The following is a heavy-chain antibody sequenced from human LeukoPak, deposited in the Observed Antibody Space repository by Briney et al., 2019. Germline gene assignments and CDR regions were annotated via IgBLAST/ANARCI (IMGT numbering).Heavy chain of an antibody. CDR1: GYTLTTFE. D-gene: IGHD3-22*01. CDR2: MRFINGNT. V-gene: IGHV1-8*01. Sequence: GASVKVSCKASGYTLTTFEVNWVRQATGQGPEWMGWMRFINGNTGYAPKFQGRVTMTRNTSENTAYMELSSLRSDDTAVYYCARGGTDYDNTAFPLLDPWGQGTLVTVSS. J-gene: IGHJ5*02. CDR3: ARGGTDYDNTAFPLLDP.